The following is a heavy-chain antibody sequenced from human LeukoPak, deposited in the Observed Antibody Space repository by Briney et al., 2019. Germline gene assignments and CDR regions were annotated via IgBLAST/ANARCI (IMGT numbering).Heavy chain of an antibody. D-gene: IGHD2-8*01. J-gene: IGHJ4*02. CDR1: GYTFTSYA. Sequence: ASVKVSCKASGYTFTSYAMNWVRQAPGQGLEWMGWINTNTENPAYAQGFTGRFVFSLDISVSTAYLQISSPKAEDTAVYYCARMGYCTRATCGGAFDFWGQGTLVTVSS. V-gene: IGHV7-4-1*02. CDR2: INTNTENP. CDR3: ARMGYCTRATCGGAFDF.